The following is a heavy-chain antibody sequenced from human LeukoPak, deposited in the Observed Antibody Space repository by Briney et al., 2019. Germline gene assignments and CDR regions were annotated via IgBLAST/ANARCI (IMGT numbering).Heavy chain of an antibody. Sequence: GESLKISCKGSGYSFTSYWIGWVRQMPGKGLEWMGIIYPGDSDTRYSPSFQGQVTISADKSISTAYLQWSSLKASDTAMYYCAREYCSSTSCYTNYAFDIWGQGTMVTVSS. CDR1: GYSFTSYW. CDR3: AREYCSSTSCYTNYAFDI. D-gene: IGHD2-2*02. V-gene: IGHV5-51*01. CDR2: IYPGDSDT. J-gene: IGHJ3*02.